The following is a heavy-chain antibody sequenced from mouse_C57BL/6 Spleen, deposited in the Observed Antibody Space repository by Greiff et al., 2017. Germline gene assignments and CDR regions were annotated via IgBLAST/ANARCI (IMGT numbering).Heavy chain of an antibody. V-gene: IGHV1-74*01. CDR1: GYTFTSYW. J-gene: IGHJ4*01. CDR2: IHPSDSDT. CDR3: ARENWDYAMDY. Sequence: VQLQQPGAELVKPGASVKVSCKASGYTFTSYWMHWVKQRPGQGLEWIGRIHPSDSDTNYNQKFKGKATLTVDKSSSTAYMQLSSLTSEDSAVYYCARENWDYAMDYWGQGTSVTVSS. D-gene: IGHD4-1*01.